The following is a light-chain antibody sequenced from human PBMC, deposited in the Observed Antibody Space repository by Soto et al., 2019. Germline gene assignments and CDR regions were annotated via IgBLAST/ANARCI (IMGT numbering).Light chain of an antibody. J-gene: IGKJ1*01. CDR1: QGVGSK. V-gene: IGKV3-15*01. CDR3: QQYNDWPRT. CDR2: GAS. Sequence: EVLMTQSPGTLSVSPGEGATLSCRASQGVGSKLAWYQQKLGQAPRLLIYGASTRATGIPARFSGRGSGTEFTLTISSLQSEDFAVYYCQQYNDWPRTFGQGTKVEVK.